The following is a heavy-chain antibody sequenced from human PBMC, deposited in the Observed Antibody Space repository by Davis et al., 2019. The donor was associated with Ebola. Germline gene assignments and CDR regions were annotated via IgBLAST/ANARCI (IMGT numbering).Heavy chain of an antibody. V-gene: IGHV3-21*01. CDR1: GFTFSSYS. CDR2: ISSSSSYI. Sequence: PAGSLRLSCAASGFTFSSYSMNWVRQAPGKGLEWVSSISSSSSYIYYADSVKGRFTISRDNAKNSLYLQMNSLRAEDTAVYYCARVQEGYSYGYYYYGMDVWGKGTTVTVSS. J-gene: IGHJ6*04. D-gene: IGHD5-18*01. CDR3: ARVQEGYSYGYYYYGMDV.